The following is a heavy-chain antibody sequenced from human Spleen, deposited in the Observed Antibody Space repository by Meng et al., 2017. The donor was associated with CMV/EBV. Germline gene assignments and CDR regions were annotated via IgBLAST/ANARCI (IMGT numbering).Heavy chain of an antibody. D-gene: IGHD1-26*01. CDR2: IIPILGIA. CDR1: GTFSSYA. CDR3: ARVVGGSYYKGGWFDP. Sequence: GTFSSYAISWVRQAPGQGLEWMGGIIPILGIANYAQKFQGRVTITADKSTSTAYMELSSLRSEDTAVYYCARVVGGSYYKGGWFDPWGQGTLVTVSS. V-gene: IGHV1-69*10. J-gene: IGHJ5*02.